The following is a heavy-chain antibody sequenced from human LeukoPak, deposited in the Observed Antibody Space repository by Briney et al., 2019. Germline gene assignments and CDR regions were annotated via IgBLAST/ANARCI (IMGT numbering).Heavy chain of an antibody. Sequence: PSETLSLTCTVSGYSISSGYYWGWIRQPPGKGLEWIGSIYHSGSTYYNPSLKSRVTISVDTSKNQLSLKLSSVTAADTAVYYCARLGYYYDGGGYYASLLGFDYWGQGTLVTVSS. CDR2: IYHSGST. CDR3: ARLGYYYDGGGYYASLLGFDY. CDR1: GYSISSGYY. D-gene: IGHD3-22*01. J-gene: IGHJ4*02. V-gene: IGHV4-38-2*02.